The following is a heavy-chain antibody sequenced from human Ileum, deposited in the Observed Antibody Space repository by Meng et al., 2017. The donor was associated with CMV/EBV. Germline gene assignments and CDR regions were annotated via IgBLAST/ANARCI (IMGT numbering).Heavy chain of an antibody. CDR1: GYSFTSYF. Sequence: ASVKVSCKASGYSFTSYFMSWVRVAPGQGLEWIGMINPSGGSTSYAKKFQDRVTMTRDTSTNTVYMEMRSLRSEDTAVYYCASTAAHYYFAYWGQGKVVTVSS. V-gene: IGHV1-46*01. CDR3: ASTAAHYYFAY. J-gene: IGHJ4*02. D-gene: IGHD2-2*01. CDR2: INPSGGST.